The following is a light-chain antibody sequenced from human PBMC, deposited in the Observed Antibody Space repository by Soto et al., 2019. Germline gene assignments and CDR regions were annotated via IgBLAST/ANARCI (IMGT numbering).Light chain of an antibody. CDR1: QSISGW. CDR3: QKYNSYLWT. V-gene: IGKV1-5*01. Sequence: DIQMSQSPSTLSASVGDRVTITCRASQSISGWLAWYQQKPGKAPKLLIYDVSSLESGVPSRFSGSGSGTEFTLAISSLQPDDFATYYCQKYNSYLWTFGQVTKVDIK. CDR2: DVS. J-gene: IGKJ1*01.